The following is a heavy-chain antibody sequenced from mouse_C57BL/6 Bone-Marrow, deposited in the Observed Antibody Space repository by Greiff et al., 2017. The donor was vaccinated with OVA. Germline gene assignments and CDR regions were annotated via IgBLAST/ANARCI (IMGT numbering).Heavy chain of an antibody. CDR1: GYTFTSYW. CDR3: AREGWTHWYFDV. CDR2: IYPGSGST. J-gene: IGHJ1*03. D-gene: IGHD1-1*02. Sequence: VQLKQPGAELVKPGASVKMSCKASGYTFTSYWITWVKQRPGQGLEWIGDIYPGSGSTNYNEKFKSKATLTVDTSSSTAYMQLSSLTSEDSAVYYCAREGWTHWYFDVWGTGTTVTVSS. V-gene: IGHV1-55*01.